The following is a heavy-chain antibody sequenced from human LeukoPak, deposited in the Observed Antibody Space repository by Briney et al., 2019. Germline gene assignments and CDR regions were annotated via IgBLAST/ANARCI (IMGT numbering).Heavy chain of an antibody. J-gene: IGHJ4*02. V-gene: IGHV1-2*02. CDR2: INPNSGGT. Sequence: GASVKVSCKASGYTFTGYNINWVRQAPGQGLEWMGWINPNSGGTNYAQKFQGRVTMTRDRSISTAYMELSRLRSDDTAVYYCARVLGVGARKAQHGMGYWGQGTLVTVSS. CDR3: ARVLGVGARKAQHGMGY. D-gene: IGHD1-14*01. CDR1: GYTFTGYN.